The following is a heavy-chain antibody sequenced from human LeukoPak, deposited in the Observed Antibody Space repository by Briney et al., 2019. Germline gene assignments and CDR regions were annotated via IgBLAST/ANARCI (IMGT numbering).Heavy chain of an antibody. V-gene: IGHV3-33*01. J-gene: IGHJ4*02. CDR3: ARGGSSSWDFDY. D-gene: IGHD6-13*01. Sequence: GGSLRLSCAASGFTFSSYGMHWVREAPGKGLEWVAVIWYDGSNKYYADSVKGRFTISRDNSKNTLYLQMNSLRAEDTPVYYCARGGSSSWDFDYWGQGTLVSVSS. CDR1: GFTFSSYG. CDR2: IWYDGSNK.